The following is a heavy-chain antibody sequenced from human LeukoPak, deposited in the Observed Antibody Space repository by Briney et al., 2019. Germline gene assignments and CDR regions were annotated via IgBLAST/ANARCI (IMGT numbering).Heavy chain of an antibody. V-gene: IGHV1-69*06. D-gene: IGHD2-2*01. CDR3: ARVAPYCSSTSCYFNY. CDR1: GGTFSSYA. Sequence: SVKVSCKASGGTFSSYAISWVRQAPGQGLEWMGGIIPIFGTANYAQKFQGRVTITADKSTSTAYMELSSLRSDDTAVYYCARVAPYCSSTSCYFNYWGQGTLVTVSS. CDR2: IIPIFGTA. J-gene: IGHJ4*02.